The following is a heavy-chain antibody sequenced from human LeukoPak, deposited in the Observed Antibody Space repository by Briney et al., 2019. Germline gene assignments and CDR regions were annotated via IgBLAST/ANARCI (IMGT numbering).Heavy chain of an antibody. V-gene: IGHV4-61*02. J-gene: IGHJ6*03. CDR3: ARGGHYYGSGSYHRYYYMDV. Sequence: SQTLSLTCTVSGGSISSGSYYWSWIRQPAGKGLEWIGRIYTSGSTNYNPSLKSRVTISVDTSKNQFSLKLSSVTAADTAVYYCARGGHYYGSGSYHRYYYMDVWGKGTTVTISS. D-gene: IGHD3-10*01. CDR1: GGSISSGSYY. CDR2: IYTSGST.